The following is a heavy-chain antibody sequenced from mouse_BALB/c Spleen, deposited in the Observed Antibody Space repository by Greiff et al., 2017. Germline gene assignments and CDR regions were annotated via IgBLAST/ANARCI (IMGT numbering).Heavy chain of an antibody. Sequence: VQLQQSGTVLARPGASVKMSCKASGYTFTDYNMHWVKQSHGKSLEWIGYIYPYNGGTGYNQKFKSKATLTVDNSSSTAYMELRSLTSEDSAVYYCARSGLPWFAYWGQGTLVTVSA. CDR1: GYTFTDYN. J-gene: IGHJ3*01. V-gene: IGHV1S29*02. CDR3: ARSGLPWFAY. CDR2: IYPYNGGT. D-gene: IGHD5-5*01.